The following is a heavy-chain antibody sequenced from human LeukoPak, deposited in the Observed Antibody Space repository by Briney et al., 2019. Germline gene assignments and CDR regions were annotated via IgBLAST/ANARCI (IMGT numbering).Heavy chain of an antibody. CDR1: GDSINSLDL. CDR3: ARDHATGHYYYYGMDV. J-gene: IGHJ6*02. Sequence: SETLSLTCTVSGDSINSLDLWSWVRQPPGKGLEWIGEIYHSGSTNYNPSLKSRVTISVDKSKNQFSLKLSSVTAADTAVYYCARDHATGHYYYYGMDVWGQGTTVTVSS. CDR2: IYHSGST. V-gene: IGHV4-4*02.